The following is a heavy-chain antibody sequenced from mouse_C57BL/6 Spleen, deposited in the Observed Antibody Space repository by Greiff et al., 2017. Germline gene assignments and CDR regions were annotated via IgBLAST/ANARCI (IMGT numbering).Heavy chain of an antibody. V-gene: IGHV1-69*01. J-gene: IGHJ3*01. CDR2: IDPSDSYT. CDR1: GYTFTSYW. Sequence: QVQLQQPGAELVMPGASVKLSCKASGYTFTSYWMHWVKQRPGQGLEWIGEIDPSDSYTNYNQKFKGKSTLTVDKSSSTAYMQLSSLTSEDSAVYYCARFDFLAWFAYWGQGTLVTVSA. CDR3: ARFDFLAWFAY.